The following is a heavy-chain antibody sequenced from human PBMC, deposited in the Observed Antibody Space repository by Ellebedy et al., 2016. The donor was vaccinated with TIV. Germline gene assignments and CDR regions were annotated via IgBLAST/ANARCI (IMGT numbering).Heavy chain of an antibody. CDR2: TYYRSKWFS. CDR3: ARDTSHTYYYGSGGFDY. CDR1: GDSVSNNDAA. J-gene: IGHJ4*02. Sequence: SETLSLTCAISGDSVSNNDAAWNWIRHSPSRGLEWLGRTYYRSKWFSDYGGSVKSRLILNGDTSKNQFSLKLSSVTAADTAVYYCARDTSHTYYYGSGGFDYWGQGTLVTVSS. D-gene: IGHD3-10*01. V-gene: IGHV6-1*01.